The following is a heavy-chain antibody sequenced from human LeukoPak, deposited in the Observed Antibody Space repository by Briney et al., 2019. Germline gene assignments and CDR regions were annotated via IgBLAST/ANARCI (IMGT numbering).Heavy chain of an antibody. CDR2: ISYDGSNK. D-gene: IGHD2-2*01. V-gene: IGHV3-30*04. J-gene: IGHJ4*02. CDR1: GFTFSSYA. CDR3: ARDQIHSSTSCLDY. Sequence: GGSLRLSCAASGFTFSSYAMHWVRRPPAKGLEWGPVISYDGSNKYYADSVKGRFTISRDNSKNTLYLQMNGLRAEDTAVYYCARDQIHSSTSCLDYWGQGTLVTVSS.